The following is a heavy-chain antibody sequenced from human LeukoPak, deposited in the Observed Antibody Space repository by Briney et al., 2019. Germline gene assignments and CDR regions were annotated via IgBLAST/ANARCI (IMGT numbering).Heavy chain of an antibody. D-gene: IGHD2-15*01. V-gene: IGHV3-15*01. CDR2: IRSVAAGGTT. CDR3: VTDTVVPLAQIDH. J-gene: IGHJ4*02. CDR1: GFTFSDAW. Sequence: KSGGSLRLSCAASGFTFSDAWMSWVRQAPGKGLEWVGRIRSVAAGGTTEYAARVEGRFIISRDDSKHTLSLQMSSLEIEDTAVYFCVTDTVVPLAQIDHWGQGTLVTVSS.